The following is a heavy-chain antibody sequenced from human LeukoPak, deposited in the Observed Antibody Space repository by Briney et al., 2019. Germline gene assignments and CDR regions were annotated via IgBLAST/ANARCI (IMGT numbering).Heavy chain of an antibody. CDR2: ISGSGGST. D-gene: IGHD3-22*01. V-gene: IGHV3-23*01. CDR1: GFTFRRYW. Sequence: GGSLRLSCAASGFTFRRYWMYWVRQAPGKGLEWVSAISGSGGSTYYADSVKGRFTISRDNSKNTLYLQMNSLRAEDTAVYYCAKHYDSSGFDYWGQGTLVTVSS. CDR3: AKHYDSSGFDY. J-gene: IGHJ4*02.